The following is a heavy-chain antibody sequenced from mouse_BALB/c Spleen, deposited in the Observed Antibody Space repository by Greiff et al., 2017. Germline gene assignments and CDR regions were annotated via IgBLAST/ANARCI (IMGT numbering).Heavy chain of an antibody. Sequence: EVQGVESGGDLVKPGGSLKLSCAASGFTFSSYGMSWVRQTPDKRLEWVATISSGGSYTYYPDSVKGRFTISRDNAKNTLYLQMSSLKSEDTAMYYCARQDGYDDGYAMDYWGQGTSVTVSS. V-gene: IGHV5-6*01. CDR3: ARQDGYDDGYAMDY. CDR1: GFTFSSYG. D-gene: IGHD2-2*01. J-gene: IGHJ4*01. CDR2: ISSGGSYT.